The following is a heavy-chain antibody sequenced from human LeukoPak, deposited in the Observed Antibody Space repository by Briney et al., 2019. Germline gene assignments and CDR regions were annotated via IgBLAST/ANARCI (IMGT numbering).Heavy chain of an antibody. V-gene: IGHV1-2*02. CDR3: ARGNVGWQLVTTEDWFDP. J-gene: IGHJ5*02. CDR2: INPNSGGT. Sequence: ASVKVSCKASGYTFTGYYMHWVRQAPGQGLEWMGWINPNSGGTNYAQEFQGRVTMTRDTSISTAYMELSRLRSDDTAVYYCARGNVGWQLVTTEDWFDPWGQGTLVTVSS. D-gene: IGHD6-6*01. CDR1: GYTFTGYY.